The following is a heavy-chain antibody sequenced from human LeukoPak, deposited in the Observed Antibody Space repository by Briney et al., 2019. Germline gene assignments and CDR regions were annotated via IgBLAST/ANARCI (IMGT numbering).Heavy chain of an antibody. V-gene: IGHV3-23*01. CDR1: GFTFSSYA. D-gene: IGHD5-24*01. CDR3: AKDDAWLQYND. J-gene: IGHJ4*02. Sequence: GGSLRLSCAASGFTFSSYAMSWVRQAPGKGLEWVSAISGSGGSTYYADSVKGRFTISRDNSRNTLYLQINSLRDEDTAVYYCAKDDAWLQYNDWGQGTLVTVSS. CDR2: ISGSGGST.